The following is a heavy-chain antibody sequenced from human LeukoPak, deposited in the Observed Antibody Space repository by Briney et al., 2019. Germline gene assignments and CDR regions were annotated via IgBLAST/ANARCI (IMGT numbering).Heavy chain of an antibody. V-gene: IGHV3-66*01. CDR1: GFTVSRNY. CDR2: IESDGRT. J-gene: IGHJ4*02. CDR3: TKEFGAFDL. Sequence: GGSLRLSCAASGFTVSRNYIPWVRQAPGRGLEWVAHIESDGRTYYAEIAKGRFTVSKDNSKNTVFLQMNSLRVEDTAVYYCTKEFGAFDLWGQGTLLIVSS. D-gene: IGHD3-10*01.